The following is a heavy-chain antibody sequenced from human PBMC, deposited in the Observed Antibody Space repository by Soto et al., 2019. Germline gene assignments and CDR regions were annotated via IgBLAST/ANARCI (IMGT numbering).Heavy chain of an antibody. CDR2: INHSGST. CDR1: GGSFSGYY. J-gene: IGHJ6*02. D-gene: IGHD3-9*01. V-gene: IGHV4-34*01. Sequence: QVQLQQWGAGLLKPSETLSLTCAVYGGSFSGYYWSWIRQPPGKGLEWIGEINHSGSTNYNPSLKSRVTISVDTSKNQCSLNLSSVTAAGTAVYYCARDHILTGYGGYGMDVWGQGPTVTVSS. CDR3: ARDHILTGYGGYGMDV.